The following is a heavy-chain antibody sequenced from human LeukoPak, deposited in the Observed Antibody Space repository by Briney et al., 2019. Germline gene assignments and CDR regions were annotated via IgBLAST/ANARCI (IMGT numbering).Heavy chain of an antibody. J-gene: IGHJ4*02. Sequence: PGGCLRLSCAASGFTFSDYGIHWVRQSPGKGLEWVTFIRYDGKEEYYAESVKGRFSVSKDNFRNTAFLQLNSLRVEDTAVYFCVKDLRDSSSFYSHLDWGQRTLVTVSS. CDR2: IRYDGKEE. D-gene: IGHD6-13*01. V-gene: IGHV3-30*02. CDR3: VKDLRDSSSFYSHLD. CDR1: GFTFSDYG.